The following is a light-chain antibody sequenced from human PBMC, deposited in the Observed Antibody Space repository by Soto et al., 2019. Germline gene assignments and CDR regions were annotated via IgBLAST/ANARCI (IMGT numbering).Light chain of an antibody. CDR2: EVS. J-gene: IGLJ3*02. V-gene: IGLV2-14*01. Sequence: QSALTQPASVSGSPGQSITISCTGTSSDVGGYNYVSWYQQHPGKAPKLMIYEVSNRPSGVSNRFSGSKSGNTASLTISGLRAEDESDSYCMSYTSSSTLVFGGGTNLTV. CDR1: SSDVGGYNY. CDR3: MSYTSSSTLV.